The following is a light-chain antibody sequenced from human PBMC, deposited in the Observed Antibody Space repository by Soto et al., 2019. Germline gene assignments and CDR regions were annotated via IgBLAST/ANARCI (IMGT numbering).Light chain of an antibody. Sequence: DIQMTQSPSSLSASVGDRITITCQASQDITNYLNWYQQKPGIAPKLLIYDASNLKTGVPSRFSGSGSGTDFTFTINSLQPEDIATYYCQQYDNLPLTFGGGTKVQIK. CDR2: DAS. J-gene: IGKJ4*01. CDR3: QQYDNLPLT. CDR1: QDITNY. V-gene: IGKV1-33*01.